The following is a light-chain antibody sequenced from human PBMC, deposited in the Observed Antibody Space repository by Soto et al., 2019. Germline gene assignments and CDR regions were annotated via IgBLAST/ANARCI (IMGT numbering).Light chain of an antibody. Sequence: EIVLTQSPGTLSLSPGERATLSCRASQSVSSNYLAWYQQKPGQAPRLLIYGASRGAAGIPDRFIGSGSGTDFTLNINSLEPEDFAVYFCQQYGRSPMFTFGQGTKLEIK. V-gene: IGKV3-20*01. CDR1: QSVSSNY. CDR3: QQYGRSPMFT. CDR2: GAS. J-gene: IGKJ2*01.